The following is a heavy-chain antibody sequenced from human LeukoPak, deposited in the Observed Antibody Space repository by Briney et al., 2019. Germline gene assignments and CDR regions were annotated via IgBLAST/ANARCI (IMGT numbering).Heavy chain of an antibody. Sequence: GGSLRLSCAASGFSFSSYEMNWVRQAPGKGLEWVSYISSSGNTIDYANSVKGRFTISRDNAKNSLYLQMNSLRAEDTAVYYCARGYYFDFDFWGPGTLVTVSS. CDR3: ARGYYFDFDF. V-gene: IGHV3-48*03. J-gene: IGHJ4*02. D-gene: IGHD3-22*01. CDR2: ISSSGNTI. CDR1: GFSFSSYE.